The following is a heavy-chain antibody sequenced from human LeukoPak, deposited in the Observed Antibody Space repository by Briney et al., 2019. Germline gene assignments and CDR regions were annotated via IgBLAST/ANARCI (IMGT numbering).Heavy chain of an antibody. D-gene: IGHD3-10*01. J-gene: IGHJ4*02. CDR1: GFTFTKFW. CDR3: ARERFYYFDY. Sequence: GGSLRLSCEASGFTFTKFWMSWVRQAPGKGLEWVANIQEDGKKENYVDSVRGRFTISRDNAKNSIYLQMNSLQVEDTAVYYCARERFYYFDYWGQGTLVTVSS. V-gene: IGHV3-7*01. CDR2: IQEDGKKE.